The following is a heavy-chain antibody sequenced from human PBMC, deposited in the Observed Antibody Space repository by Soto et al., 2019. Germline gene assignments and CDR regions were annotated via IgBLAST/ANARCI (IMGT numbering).Heavy chain of an antibody. Sequence: QVPLVQSGAEVKKPGASVKVSCKASGYTFTSYGISWVRQAPGQGLEWMGWISAYNGNTNYAQKLQGRVTMTTDTSTSTAYMELRSLRSDDTAVYYCARVYYDFWSGYLDWFDPWGQGTLVTVSS. D-gene: IGHD3-3*01. J-gene: IGHJ5*02. CDR2: ISAYNGNT. CDR1: GYTFTSYG. V-gene: IGHV1-18*01. CDR3: ARVYYDFWSGYLDWFDP.